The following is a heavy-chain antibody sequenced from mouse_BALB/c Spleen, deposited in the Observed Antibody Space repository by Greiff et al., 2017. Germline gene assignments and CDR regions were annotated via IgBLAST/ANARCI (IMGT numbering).Heavy chain of an antibody. CDR1: GYTFTSYW. Sequence: QVQPQQPGAELVRPGASVKLSCKASGYTFTSYWINWVKQRPGQGLEWIGNIYPSDSYTNYNQKFKDKATLTVDKSSSTAYMQLSSPTSEDSAVYYCTWDFDYWGQGTTLTVSS. D-gene: IGHD4-1*01. CDR2: IYPSDSYT. V-gene: IGHV1-69*02. J-gene: IGHJ2*01. CDR3: TWDFDY.